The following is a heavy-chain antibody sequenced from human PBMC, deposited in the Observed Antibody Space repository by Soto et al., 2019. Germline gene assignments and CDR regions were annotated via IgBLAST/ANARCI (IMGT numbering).Heavy chain of an antibody. V-gene: IGHV4-30-4*01. CDR2: IYYSGST. CDR3: ARQHDYGDYDSFDP. CDR1: GGSISSGDYY. D-gene: IGHD4-17*01. Sequence: PSETLSLTCTVSGGSISSGDYYWSWIGQPPGKGLEWIGYIYYSGSTYYNPSLKSRVTISVDTSKNQFSLKLSSVTAADTAVYYCARQHDYGDYDSFDPWGQGTLVTVSS. J-gene: IGHJ5*02.